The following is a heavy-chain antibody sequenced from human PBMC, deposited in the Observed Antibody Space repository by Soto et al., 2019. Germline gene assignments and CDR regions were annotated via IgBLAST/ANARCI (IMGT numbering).Heavy chain of an antibody. V-gene: IGHV1-69*01. CDR2: IIPVFATP. CDR3: ARGAEVLGYNWKYVHFDL. Sequence: QVQLVQSGAEVKKPGSSVKVSCRTSGGTFRSYAFSWLRQAPGQGLEWMGGIIPVFATPNSAQKFQDRVTISADESTSTAFMELSSLTSDDTAVYYCARGAEVLGYNWKYVHFDLWGQGTLVSVSS. D-gene: IGHD1-20*01. CDR1: GGTFRSYA. J-gene: IGHJ4*02.